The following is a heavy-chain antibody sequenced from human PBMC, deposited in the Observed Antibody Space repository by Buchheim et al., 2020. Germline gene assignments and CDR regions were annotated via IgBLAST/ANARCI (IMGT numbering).Heavy chain of an antibody. J-gene: IGHJ4*02. CDR2: ISYDGSNK. CDR1: GFTFSSYG. D-gene: IGHD3-3*01. V-gene: IGHV3-30*18. Sequence: QVQLVESGGGVVQPGRSLRLSCAASGFTFSSYGMHWVRQAPGKGLEWVAVISYDGSNKYYADSVKGRFTISRDNSKNTLYLQMNSLRAEDTAVYYCTKGECYDFWSGFGYWGQGTL. CDR3: TKGECYDFWSGFGY.